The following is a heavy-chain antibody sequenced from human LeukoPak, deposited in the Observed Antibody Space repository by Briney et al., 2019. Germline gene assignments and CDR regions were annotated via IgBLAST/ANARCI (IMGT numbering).Heavy chain of an antibody. Sequence: GGSLRLSCAASGFMFSDEYMSWIRQAPGKGLEWVSYISNSGDFIAYADSVKGRFTISRDNAKNSLFLQMNSLRAEDTAVYYCARDGVIPSAFDIWGQGTMVTVSS. CDR3: ARDGVIPSAFDI. CDR1: GFMFSDEY. D-gene: IGHD2-2*02. J-gene: IGHJ3*02. CDR2: ISNSGDFI. V-gene: IGHV3-11*01.